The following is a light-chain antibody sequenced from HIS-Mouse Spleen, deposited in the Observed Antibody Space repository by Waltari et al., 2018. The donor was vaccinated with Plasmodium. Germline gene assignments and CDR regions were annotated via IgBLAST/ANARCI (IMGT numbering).Light chain of an antibody. Sequence: EIVMTQSPATLSVSPGERATLSCRASQRFSSNLAWYQQKPGQPPRLLSYGASTRATGIPARFSGSGSGTEFTLTISSLQSEDFAVYYCQQYNNWSFTFGPGTKVDIK. CDR3: QQYNNWSFT. J-gene: IGKJ3*01. CDR2: GAS. V-gene: IGKV3-15*01. CDR1: QRFSSN.